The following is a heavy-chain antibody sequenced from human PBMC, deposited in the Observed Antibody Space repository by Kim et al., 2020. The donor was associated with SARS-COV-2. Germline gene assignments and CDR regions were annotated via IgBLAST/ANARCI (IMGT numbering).Heavy chain of an antibody. V-gene: IGHV3-73*01. D-gene: IGHD1-1*01. CDR3: TRLNLERPMVFDC. Sequence: GASGNGRFTLSRDDSKNTAYLQMNSLETEDTAVYYCTRLNLERPMVFDCWGQGTLVTVSS. J-gene: IGHJ4*02.